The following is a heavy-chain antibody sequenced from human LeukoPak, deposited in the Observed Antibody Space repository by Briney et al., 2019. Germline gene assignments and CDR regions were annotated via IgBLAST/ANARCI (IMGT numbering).Heavy chain of an antibody. CDR3: ARVGVPAARSYYYYYMDV. J-gene: IGHJ6*03. CDR1: GGSFSGYY. CDR2: INHSGST. Sequence: PSETLSLTCAVYGGSFSGYYWSWIRQAPGKGLEWIGEINHSGSTNYNPSLKSRVTISVDTSKNQFSLKLNSVTAADTAVYYCARVGVPAARSYYYYYMDVWGKGTTVTVSS. V-gene: IGHV4-34*01. D-gene: IGHD2-2*01.